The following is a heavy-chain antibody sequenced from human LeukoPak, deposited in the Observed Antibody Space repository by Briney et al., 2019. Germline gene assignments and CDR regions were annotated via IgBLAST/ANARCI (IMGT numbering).Heavy chain of an antibody. CDR1: GFTFSNYA. V-gene: IGHV3-30*01. D-gene: IGHD3-10*01. CDR3: ARDPTYYYDSGSSGPHYFDN. J-gene: IGHJ4*02. CDR2: ISSGGTYE. Sequence: GKSLRLSCAASGFTFSNYAMHWVRQAPGKGLEWVSVISSGGTYEYYADSVKGRFTISRDNSKNTLYLQLNSLRAEDTAVYYCARDPTYYYDSGSSGPHYFDNWGQGTLVTVSS.